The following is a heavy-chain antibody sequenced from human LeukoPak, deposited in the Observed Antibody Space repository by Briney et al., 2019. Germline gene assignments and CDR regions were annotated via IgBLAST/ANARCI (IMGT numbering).Heavy chain of an antibody. CDR3: ARSTSSSWYYYYYYGMDV. V-gene: IGHV4-59*01. J-gene: IGHJ6*02. Sequence: PSETLSLTCTVSGGSISSYYWSWIRQPPGKGLEWIGYIYYSGSTNYNPSLKSRVTISVDTSKNQFSLKLSSVTAADTAVYYCARSTSSSWYYYYYYGMDVWGQGTTVTVSS. D-gene: IGHD6-13*01. CDR2: IYYSGST. CDR1: GGSISSYY.